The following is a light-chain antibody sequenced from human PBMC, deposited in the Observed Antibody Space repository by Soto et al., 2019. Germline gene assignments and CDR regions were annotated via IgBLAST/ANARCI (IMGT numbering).Light chain of an antibody. CDR2: GAS. CDR1: QSFSSSF. Sequence: EIVLTQSPGTLSLSPGERATLSCRASQSFSSSFLAWYQQKPGQPPRLLIYGASSRATGIPDRFSGSGSGTDFTLTISTLEPEDFAVYCCQQYAGSPRTFGQGTKVDIK. V-gene: IGKV3-20*01. J-gene: IGKJ1*01. CDR3: QQYAGSPRT.